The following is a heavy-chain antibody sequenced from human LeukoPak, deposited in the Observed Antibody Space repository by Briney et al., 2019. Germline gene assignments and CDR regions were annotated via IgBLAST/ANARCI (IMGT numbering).Heavy chain of an antibody. V-gene: IGHV2-5*01. CDR3: AHGYGDYDPYFDY. Sequence: SGPTLVNSTQTLTLTCTYSGFSLATRRVGVGWIRHPPVKTLEWLALIYWNDNKRYSPSLRSRLTVTKDTSKTQVFLTMTKMDPVDTATYYCAHGYGDYDPYFDYWGQGTLVTVSS. CDR2: IYWNDNK. J-gene: IGHJ4*02. CDR1: GFSLATRRVG. D-gene: IGHD4-17*01.